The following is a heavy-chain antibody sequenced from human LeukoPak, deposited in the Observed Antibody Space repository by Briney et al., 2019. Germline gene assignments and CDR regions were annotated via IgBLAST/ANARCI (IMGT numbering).Heavy chain of an antibody. D-gene: IGHD5-12*01. CDR2: IYYSGST. CDR1: GGSISSSSYY. CDR3: ARVGDYDFMWLGYNWFDP. Sequence: SETLSLTCTVSGGSISSSSYYWGWIRQPPGKGLEWIGSIYYSGSTYYNPSLKSRVTISVDTSKNQFSLKLSSVTAADTAVYYCARVGDYDFMWLGYNWFDPWGQGTLVTVSS. J-gene: IGHJ5*02. V-gene: IGHV4-39*01.